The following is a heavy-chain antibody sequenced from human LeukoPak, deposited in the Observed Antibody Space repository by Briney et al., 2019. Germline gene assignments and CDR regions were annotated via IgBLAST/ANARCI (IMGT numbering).Heavy chain of an antibody. V-gene: IGHV1-2*02. J-gene: IGHJ4*02. D-gene: IGHD6-19*01. CDR3: ARDLGYSGLAVAGTAAGY. CDR2: INPNSGGT. CDR1: GYTFTGYY. Sequence: ASVKVSCKASGYTFTGYYMHWVRQAPGQGLEWMGWINPNSGGTNYAQKFQGRVTMTRDTSISTAYMELSRLRSDDTAVYYCARDLGYSGLAVAGTAAGYWGQGTLVTVSS.